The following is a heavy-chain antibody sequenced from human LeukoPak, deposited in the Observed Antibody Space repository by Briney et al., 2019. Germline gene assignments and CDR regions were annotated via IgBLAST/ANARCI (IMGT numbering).Heavy chain of an antibody. CDR3: ARGGYYGSGNDFRFDP. V-gene: IGHV4-4*07. CDR1: GGSICSYY. Sequence: SGTLSLTCTVSGGSICSYYWSCIRQPAGKGLEWIGRIYTSGSANYNPSLKSRVTMSVDTSKNQFSLKLSSVTAADTAVYYCARGGYYGSGNDFRFDPWGQGTLVTVSS. J-gene: IGHJ5*02. D-gene: IGHD3-10*01. CDR2: IYTSGSA.